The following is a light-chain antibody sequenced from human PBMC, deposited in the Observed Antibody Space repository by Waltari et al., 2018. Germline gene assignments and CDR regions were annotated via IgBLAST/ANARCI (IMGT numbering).Light chain of an antibody. V-gene: IGKV1-39*01. J-gene: IGKJ1*01. CDR2: AAS. CDR3: QQSFSSPWT. Sequence: DIQMTQSPSSLSASVGDTVTVTCRASQNIRTHSNWYQQTPATAPKLLIYAASTLHRGVPSRFSASASGTDFTLTVTNLQPDDFAVYFCQQSFSSPWTFGQGTRV. CDR1: QNIRTH.